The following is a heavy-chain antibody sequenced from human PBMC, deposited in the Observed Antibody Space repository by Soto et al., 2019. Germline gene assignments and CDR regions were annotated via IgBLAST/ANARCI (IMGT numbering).Heavy chain of an antibody. CDR1: GFSFSYYY. CDR2: ISSASDYS. J-gene: IGHJ5*02. CDR3: ARHDYSNEHWFDT. V-gene: IGHV3-11*06. D-gene: IGHD4-4*01. Sequence: GGSLRLSCTASGFSFSYYYMSWIRQSPGKGLEWIAYISSASDYSTYADSVKGRVTISRDNAKSSLYLQLNNVRPDDTALYFCARHDYSNEHWFDTWGLGTPVTVSS.